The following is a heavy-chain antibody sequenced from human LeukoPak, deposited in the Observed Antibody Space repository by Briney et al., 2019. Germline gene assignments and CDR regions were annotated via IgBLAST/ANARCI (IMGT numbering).Heavy chain of an antibody. CDR2: IYHSGST. CDR1: GGSISSSNW. D-gene: IGHD6-6*01. Sequence: PSETLSLTCAVSGGSISSSNWWSWVRQPPGKGLEWIGEIYHSGSTNYNPSLKSRVTISVDKSKNQFSLKLSSVTAADTAVYYCARGARGEYSTSSTFYYFDYWGQGTLVTVSS. J-gene: IGHJ4*02. CDR3: ARGARGEYSTSSTFYYFDY. V-gene: IGHV4-4*02.